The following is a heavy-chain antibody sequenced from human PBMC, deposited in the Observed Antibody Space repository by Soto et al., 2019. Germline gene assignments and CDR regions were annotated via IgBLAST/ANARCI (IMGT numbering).Heavy chain of an antibody. D-gene: IGHD1-7*01. CDR3: ARDITGTTSSAFDI. CDR2: IGSRGESYAT. J-gene: IGHJ3*02. Sequence: GGSLRLSCAASGFTFGASALQLVRQASGKGLEWLGRIGSRGESYATTYDVSVKGRFTISRDNSKNTLYLQMNSLRAEDTAVYYCARDITGTTSSAFDIWGQGTMVTVSS. CDR1: GFTFGASA. V-gene: IGHV3-73*01.